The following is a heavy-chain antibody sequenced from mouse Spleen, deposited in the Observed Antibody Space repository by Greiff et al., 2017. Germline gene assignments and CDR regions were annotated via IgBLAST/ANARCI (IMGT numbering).Heavy chain of an antibody. CDR2: IWSDGST. CDR3: ASLDSSGYVDY. Sequence: VNLVESGPGLVAPSQSLSITCTVSGFSLTNYAVHWVRQSPGKGLEWLGVIWSDGSTDYNAAFISRLSISKDNSKSQVFFKMNSLQADDTAIYYCASLDSSGYVDYWGQGTTLTVSS. D-gene: IGHD3-2*01. CDR1: GFSLTNYA. V-gene: IGHV2-4-1*01. J-gene: IGHJ2*01.